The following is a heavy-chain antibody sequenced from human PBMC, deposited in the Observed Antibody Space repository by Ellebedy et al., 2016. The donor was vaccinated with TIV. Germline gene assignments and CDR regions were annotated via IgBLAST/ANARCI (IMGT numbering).Heavy chain of an antibody. V-gene: IGHV3-11*01. D-gene: IGHD1-1*01. CDR1: GFSFTDYY. CDR3: AKTARRLDL. Sequence: GESLKISCEASGFSFTDYYMSWMRQARGKGPEWVSYISQSGHDTAYADSVKGRFTVSRDNAKNSVYLHMNSLRVDDTAVYYCAKTARRLDLWGQGTLVTVSS. CDR2: ISQSGHDT. J-gene: IGHJ5*02.